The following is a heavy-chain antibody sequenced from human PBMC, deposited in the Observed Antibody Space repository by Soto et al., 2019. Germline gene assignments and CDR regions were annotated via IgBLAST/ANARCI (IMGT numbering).Heavy chain of an antibody. Sequence: QVQLVESGGGVVQPGRSLRLSCAASGFTFSSYAMHWVRQAPGKGLEWVAVISFDGSNKYYADSVKGRFSISRDNSKNTLYIQINSLRAEDTAVYYCARDGATYYDILTGYPNWLDPWGQGMLVTVSS. J-gene: IGHJ5*02. CDR2: ISFDGSNK. D-gene: IGHD3-9*01. V-gene: IGHV3-30*14. CDR1: GFTFSSYA. CDR3: ARDGATYYDILTGYPNWLDP.